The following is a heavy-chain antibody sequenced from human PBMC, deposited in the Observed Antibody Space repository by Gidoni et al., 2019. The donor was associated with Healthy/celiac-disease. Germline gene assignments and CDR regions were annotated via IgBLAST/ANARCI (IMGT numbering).Heavy chain of an antibody. Sequence: QVQLVQSGAEVKKPGSSVKVSCKASGGTFSRYTISWVRQAPGQGLEWMGRIIPILGIANYAQKFQGRVTITADKSTSTAYMELSSLRSEDTAVYYCARDSVYYDSSGYYPTHFDYWGQGTLVTVSS. J-gene: IGHJ4*02. CDR1: GGTFSRYT. CDR2: IIPILGIA. V-gene: IGHV1-69*08. CDR3: ARDSVYYDSSGYYPTHFDY. D-gene: IGHD3-22*01.